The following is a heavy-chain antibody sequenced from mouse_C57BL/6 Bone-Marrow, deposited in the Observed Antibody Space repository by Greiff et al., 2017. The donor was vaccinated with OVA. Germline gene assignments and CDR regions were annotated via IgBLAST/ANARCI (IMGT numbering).Heavy chain of an antibody. CDR2: IDPSDSYT. V-gene: IGHV1-59*01. CDR1: GYTFTSYW. D-gene: IGHD2-3*01. Sequence: QVQLQQPGAELVRPGTSVKLSCKASGYTFTSYWMHWVKQRPGQGLEWIGVIDPSDSYTNYNQKFKGKATLTVDTSSSTAYMQLSSLTSEDSAVYYCARDDGYRHWYFDVWGTGATVTVSS. CDR3: ARDDGYRHWYFDV. J-gene: IGHJ1*03.